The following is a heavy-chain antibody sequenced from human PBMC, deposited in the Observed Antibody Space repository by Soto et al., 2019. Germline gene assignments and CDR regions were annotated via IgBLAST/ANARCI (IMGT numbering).Heavy chain of an antibody. Sequence: QVQLVQSGAEVKKAGFSVKVSFKASGGTFSSYGISRGRQAPGQGLEWMGGIIPIFGTANYAQKFQGRVTITADESTSTAYMELSSLRSEDTAVYYCARETNGDYVRFDPWGQGTLVTVSS. CDR2: IIPIFGTA. CDR3: ARETNGDYVRFDP. V-gene: IGHV1-69*12. D-gene: IGHD4-17*01. CDR1: GGTFSSYG. J-gene: IGHJ5*02.